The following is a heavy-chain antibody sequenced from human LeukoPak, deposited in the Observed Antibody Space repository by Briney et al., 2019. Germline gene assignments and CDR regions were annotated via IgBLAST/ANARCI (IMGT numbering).Heavy chain of an antibody. CDR3: ARSRTYSSSWYY. Sequence: SETLSLTCAVYGGSFSGYYWSWIRQLPGKGLEWIGEINHSGSTNYNPSLKSRVTISVDTSKNQFSLKLSSVTAADTAVYYCARSRTYSSSWYYWGQGTLVTVSS. V-gene: IGHV4-34*01. J-gene: IGHJ4*02. CDR1: GGSFSGYY. CDR2: INHSGST. D-gene: IGHD6-13*01.